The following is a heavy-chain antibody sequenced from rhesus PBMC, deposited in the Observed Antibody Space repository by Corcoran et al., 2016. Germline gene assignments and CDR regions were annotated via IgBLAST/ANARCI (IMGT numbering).Heavy chain of an antibody. CDR1: GGSLSASSR. J-gene: IGHJ2*01. CDR2: IYGSSTST. V-gene: IGHV4S10*01. CDR3: ARDRNNWNYGWYFDR. D-gene: IGHD1-26*01. Sequence: QVQLQESGQGLVTPSETLSLTCAVSGGSLSASSRWRWIRTHPGKGLAWIGYIYGSSTSTNYNPDLNSRVTIAKDTYKNQCSLKLSSVTAADTAVYYCARDRNNWNYGWYFDRWGPGTPITISS.